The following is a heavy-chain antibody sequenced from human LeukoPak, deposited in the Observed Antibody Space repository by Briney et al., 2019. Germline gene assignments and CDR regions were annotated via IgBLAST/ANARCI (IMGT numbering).Heavy chain of an antibody. D-gene: IGHD6-19*01. Sequence: GGSLRLSCVASGFTFSNLAMGWVRQAPGKGLEWVSVISDSGGTTYYADSVKGRFTISRDNSRNTLYLQMNSLRVEDTVVYYCAKDARRSSGWYFFDHWGQGTLVTVSS. V-gene: IGHV3-23*01. J-gene: IGHJ4*02. CDR2: ISDSGGTT. CDR1: GFTFSNLA. CDR3: AKDARRSSGWYFFDH.